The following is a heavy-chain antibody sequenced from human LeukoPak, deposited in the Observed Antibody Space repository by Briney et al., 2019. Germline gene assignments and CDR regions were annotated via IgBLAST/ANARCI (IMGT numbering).Heavy chain of an antibody. D-gene: IGHD5-24*01. CDR2: IYYSGST. Sequence: SETLSLTCTVPGGSIRSYYWSWIRQPPGKGLEWIGYIYYSGSTNYNPSLKSRVTISVDTSKNQFSLKLSSVTAADTAVYYCARVREMATIPWFDPWGQGTLVTVSS. CDR1: GGSIRSYY. CDR3: ARVREMATIPWFDP. V-gene: IGHV4-59*01. J-gene: IGHJ5*02.